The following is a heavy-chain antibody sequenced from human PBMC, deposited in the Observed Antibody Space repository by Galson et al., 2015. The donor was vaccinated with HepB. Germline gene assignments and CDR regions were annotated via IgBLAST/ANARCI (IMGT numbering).Heavy chain of an antibody. CDR2: IYYSGST. V-gene: IGHV4-30-4*01. CDR1: GVSISSGDYY. Sequence: TLSLTCTVSGVSISSGDYYWSWIRQPPGKGLEWIGYIYYSGSTYYNPSLKSRVTISLDTSKNQFSLKLSSVTAADAAVYYCARDPIGYCSSTSCFLTYYYYGTDVWGQGTTVTVSS. D-gene: IGHD2-2*01. J-gene: IGHJ6*02. CDR3: ARDPIGYCSSTSCFLTYYYYGTDV.